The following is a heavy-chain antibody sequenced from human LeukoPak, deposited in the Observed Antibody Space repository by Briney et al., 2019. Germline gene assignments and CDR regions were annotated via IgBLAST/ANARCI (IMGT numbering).Heavy chain of an antibody. CDR1: GFTFSSYT. D-gene: IGHD3-16*01. Sequence: GGSLRLSCAASGFTFSSYTMNWVRLAPGKGLEWVAFIRYDGSNKYYADSVKGRLTISRDNSKNTLYLQMNSLRAEDTAVYYCARDNDWDMGLWDWGQGTLVTVSS. V-gene: IGHV3-30*02. CDR2: IRYDGSNK. CDR3: ARDNDWDMGLWD. J-gene: IGHJ4*02.